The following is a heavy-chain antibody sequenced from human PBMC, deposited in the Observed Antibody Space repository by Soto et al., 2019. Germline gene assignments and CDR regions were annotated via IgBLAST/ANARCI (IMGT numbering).Heavy chain of an antibody. J-gene: IGHJ4*02. D-gene: IGHD5-18*01. V-gene: IGHV1-18*04. CDR3: AKDTAMAPYYFDY. Sequence: ASVKVSCKASGYTFTRHGISWVRQAPGQGLEWMGWISGYNGDTKYAPKFQGRVTMTKDTSTSTAYMELRSLTSDDTAVYHCAKDTAMAPYYFDYWGQGTLVTVSS. CDR2: ISGYNGDT. CDR1: GYTFTRHG.